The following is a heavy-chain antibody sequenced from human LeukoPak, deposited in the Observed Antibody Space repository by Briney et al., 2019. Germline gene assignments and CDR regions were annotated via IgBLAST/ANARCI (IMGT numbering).Heavy chain of an antibody. J-gene: IGHJ4*02. V-gene: IGHV3-48*02. D-gene: IGHD3-22*01. CDR1: GFTFSTYG. CDR2: ISHSSDAI. Sequence: GGSLRLSCAASGFTFSTYGMNWVRQAPGKGLEWVSYISHSSDAIYYRDSVKGRFTISRDNAKNSLYLQMNSLRDEDTAVYYCARAPPSGYDYWGQGTLVTVSS. CDR3: ARAPPSGYDY.